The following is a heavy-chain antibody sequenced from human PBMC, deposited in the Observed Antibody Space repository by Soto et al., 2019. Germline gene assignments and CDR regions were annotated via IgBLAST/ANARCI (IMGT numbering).Heavy chain of an antibody. J-gene: IGHJ4*02. CDR3: ARLGNYYGSGSYLRPLYFDY. Sequence: PSETLSLTCAVYGGTLSGYYWSWIRQTPGKGLEWIGEINHSGSTNYNPSLKSRVTISVDTSKNQFSLKLSSVTAADTAVYYCARLGNYYGSGSYLRPLYFDYWGQGTLVTVSS. CDR2: INHSGST. V-gene: IGHV4-34*01. D-gene: IGHD3-10*01. CDR1: GGTLSGYY.